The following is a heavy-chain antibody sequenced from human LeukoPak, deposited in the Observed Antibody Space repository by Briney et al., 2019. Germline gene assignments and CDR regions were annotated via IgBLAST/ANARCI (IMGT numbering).Heavy chain of an antibody. Sequence: AASVKVSCKASGYTFTSYYMHWVRQAPGQGLEWMGIINPSGGSTSYAQKFQGRVTMTRDTSTGTVYMNLSSLRSEDAAVYYCAREPPGGPYYFDSWGQGTLVTVSS. V-gene: IGHV1-46*01. CDR3: AREPPGGPYYFDS. CDR1: GYTFTSYY. J-gene: IGHJ4*02. CDR2: INPSGGST.